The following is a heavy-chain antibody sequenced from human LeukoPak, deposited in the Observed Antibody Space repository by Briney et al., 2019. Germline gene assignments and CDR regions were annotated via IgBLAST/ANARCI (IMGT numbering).Heavy chain of an antibody. Sequence: GASVKVSCKASGGTFISYAISWVGQAPGQGLEWMGGIIPIFGTANYAQKFQGRVTITTDESTSTAYMELSSLRSEDTAVYYCARYSSGWYYFDYWGQGTLVTVSS. D-gene: IGHD6-19*01. V-gene: IGHV1-69*05. CDR1: GGTFISYA. J-gene: IGHJ4*02. CDR3: ARYSSGWYYFDY. CDR2: IIPIFGTA.